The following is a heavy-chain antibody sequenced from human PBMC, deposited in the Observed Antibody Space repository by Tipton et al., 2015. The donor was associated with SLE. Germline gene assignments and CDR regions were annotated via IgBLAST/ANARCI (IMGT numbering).Heavy chain of an antibody. V-gene: IGHV3-7*01. CDR2: IKQDGSEK. J-gene: IGHJ4*02. CDR3: ARVWVGNSGTAATGPYYFDI. CDR1: GFIFTDYW. Sequence: SLRLSCAASGFIFTDYWMSWVRKAPGKGLEWVANIKQDGSEKYSVNSVKGRFTISRNNAKTSLYLQMNSLRVEDTAVYHCARVWVGNSGTAATGPYYFDIWCQGTLVTVSS. D-gene: IGHD6-13*01.